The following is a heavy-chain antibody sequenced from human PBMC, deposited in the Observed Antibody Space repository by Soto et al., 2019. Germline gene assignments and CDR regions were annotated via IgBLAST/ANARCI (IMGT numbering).Heavy chain of an antibody. CDR2: INHSGST. V-gene: IGHV4-34*01. D-gene: IGHD5-18*01. CDR3: ARGGYSYGYYYYYGMDV. CDR1: GGSFSGYY. Sequence: SETLSLTCAVYGGSFSGYYWSWIRQPPGKGLEWIGEINHSGSTNYNPSLKSRVTISVDTSKNQFSLKLSSVTAADTAVYYCARGGYSYGYYYYYGMDVWGQGTTVTVS. J-gene: IGHJ6*02.